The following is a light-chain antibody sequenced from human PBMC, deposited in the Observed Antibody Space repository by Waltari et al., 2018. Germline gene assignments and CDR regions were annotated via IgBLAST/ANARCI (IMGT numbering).Light chain of an antibody. V-gene: IGLV4-69*01. Sequence: QLVLTQSPSASASLGASVKLTCTLSSGHSTNIIAWLQQQPEKGPRFLMNVKSDGSHNKGVGLPDRFSGSSSGAERYRTLSSLQSEDEADYYCQTGGHGTWVFGGGTRLTVL. CDR1: SGHSTNI. CDR2: VKSDGSH. CDR3: QTGGHGTWV. J-gene: IGLJ3*02.